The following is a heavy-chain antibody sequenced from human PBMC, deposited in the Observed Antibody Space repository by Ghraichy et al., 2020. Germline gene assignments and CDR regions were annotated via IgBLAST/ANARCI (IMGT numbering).Heavy chain of an antibody. CDR2: IYYSGST. D-gene: IGHD3-10*01. CDR3: ARERRIYYGSGSYQYYLDY. Sequence: SETLSLTCTVSGGSVSSGSYYWSWIRQPPGKGLECIGYIYYSGSTNYNPSIKSPVTISVDTSKNQFSLKLSSVTAADTAVYYWARERRIYYGSGSYQYYLDYWGQGTLVTVSA. V-gene: IGHV4-61*01. J-gene: IGHJ4*02. CDR1: GGSVSSGSYY.